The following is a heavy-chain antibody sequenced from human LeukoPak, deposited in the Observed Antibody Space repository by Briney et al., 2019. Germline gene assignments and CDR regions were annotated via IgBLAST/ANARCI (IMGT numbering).Heavy chain of an antibody. J-gene: IGHJ4*02. CDR1: XXTFSXYA. Sequence: PGGSLRXSXXXXXXTFSXYAMSWVRQAPGKGLEWVSAISGSDGSTYYADSVKGRFTISRDNSKNTLYLQMNSLRAEDTAVYYCAKGDIVVVIAIFFDYWGQGTLVTVSS. D-gene: IGHD2-21*01. CDR3: AKGDIVVVIAIFFDY. V-gene: IGHV3-23*01. CDR2: ISGSDGST.